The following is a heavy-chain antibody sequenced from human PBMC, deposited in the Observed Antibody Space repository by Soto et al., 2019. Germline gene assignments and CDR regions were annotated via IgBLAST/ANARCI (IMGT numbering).Heavy chain of an antibody. CDR1: GYTFNIYG. CDR2: ISAYDGKT. Sequence: ASVKVSCKTSGYTFNIYGINWVRQAPGQGLELMGWISAYDGKTTYAEKFQGRVTLTTDTSTSTAYMELRSLRSDDTAIYYCARDPHEFWTSYYFDYWGQGTPVTVSS. J-gene: IGHJ4*02. V-gene: IGHV1-18*01. D-gene: IGHD3-3*01. CDR3: ARDPHEFWTSYYFDY.